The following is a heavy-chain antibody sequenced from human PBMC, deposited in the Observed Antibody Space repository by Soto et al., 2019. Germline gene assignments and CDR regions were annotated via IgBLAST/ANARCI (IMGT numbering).Heavy chain of an antibody. V-gene: IGHV3-23*01. CDR2: ISGSGGST. CDR1: GFTFSSYA. D-gene: IGHD3-3*01. Sequence: GGSLRLSCAASGFTFSSYAMSWVRQAPGKGLEWVSAISGSGGSTYYADSVKGRFTISRDNSKNTLYLQMNSLRAEDTAVYYCAKEGTITIFGVVITDYGMDVWGQGTTVTVPS. CDR3: AKEGTITIFGVVITDYGMDV. J-gene: IGHJ6*02.